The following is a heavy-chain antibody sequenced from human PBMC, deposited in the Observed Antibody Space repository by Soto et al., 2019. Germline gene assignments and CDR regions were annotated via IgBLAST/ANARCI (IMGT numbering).Heavy chain of an antibody. CDR3: ARTTYRLGDIRAAEYFQH. V-gene: IGHV3-11*01. J-gene: IGHJ1*01. CDR2: ISSSGSTI. CDR1: GFTFSDYY. D-gene: IGHD2-21*02. Sequence: QVQLVESGGGLVKPGGSLRLSCAASGFTFSDYYMSWIRQAPGKGLEWVSYISSSGSTIYYADSVKGRFTNSRDNAKNALYLQMNSLRAEDTAVYYCARTTYRLGDIRAAEYFQHWGQGTLVTVSS.